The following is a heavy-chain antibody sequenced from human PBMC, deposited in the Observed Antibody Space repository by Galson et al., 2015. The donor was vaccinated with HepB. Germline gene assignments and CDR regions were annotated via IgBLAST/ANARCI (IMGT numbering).Heavy chain of an antibody. CDR3: ARRQIYGSGLYSMDV. CDR2: IYPSASET. CDR1: GYRLSMYW. D-gene: IGHD2-15*01. J-gene: IGHJ6*02. Sequence: QSGAEGKKPGESLKISCEGSGYRLSMYWIGWVRQMPGRGLEWMGSIYPSASETRYSPSFQGQVTISADKSISTAYLQWSSLKASDTAMYYCARRQIYGSGLYSMDVWGQGTTVTVSS. V-gene: IGHV5-51*01.